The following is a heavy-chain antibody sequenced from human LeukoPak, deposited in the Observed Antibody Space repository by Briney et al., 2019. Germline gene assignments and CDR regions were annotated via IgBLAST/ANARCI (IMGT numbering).Heavy chain of an antibody. CDR3: ARASDPWLQLT. D-gene: IGHD5-24*01. J-gene: IGHJ5*02. CDR1: GFTFSNYW. Sequence: GGSLRLSCAASGFTFSNYWMVWVRQAPGKGLEWVGNIKQDGSEKRYADSVRGRFTISRDNAQTSLYLQMNSLRAEDTAVYYCARASDPWLQLTWGQGTLVTVPS. V-gene: IGHV3-7*05. CDR2: IKQDGSEK.